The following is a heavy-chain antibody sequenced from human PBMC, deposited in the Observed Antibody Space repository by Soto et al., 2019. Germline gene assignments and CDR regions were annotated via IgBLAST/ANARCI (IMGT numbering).Heavy chain of an antibody. CDR2: MNPNSGNT. V-gene: IGHV1-8*01. CDR1: GYTYSRYA. J-gene: IGHJ3*02. Sequence: ASVKVSCKTSGYTYSRYAITWVRQATGQGLEWMGWMNPNSGNTGYAQKFQGRVTMTRNTSISTAYMELSSLRSEDTAVYYCAESWGELLRFDIWGQGTMVTVSS. D-gene: IGHD1-26*01. CDR3: AESWGELLRFDI.